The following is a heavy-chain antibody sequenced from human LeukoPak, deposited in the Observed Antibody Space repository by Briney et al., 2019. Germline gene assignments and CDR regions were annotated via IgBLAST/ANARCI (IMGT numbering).Heavy chain of an antibody. CDR3: ARDWATVTPTLDY. J-gene: IGHJ4*02. D-gene: IGHD4-11*01. Sequence: GGSLRLSCAASGFTFSSYGMHLVRQAPGKGLEWVAVIWYDGSNKYYADSVKGRFAISRDNSKNTLYLQMNSLRAEDTAVYYCARDWATVTPTLDYWGQGTLVTVSS. CDR2: IWYDGSNK. CDR1: GFTFSSYG. V-gene: IGHV3-33*01.